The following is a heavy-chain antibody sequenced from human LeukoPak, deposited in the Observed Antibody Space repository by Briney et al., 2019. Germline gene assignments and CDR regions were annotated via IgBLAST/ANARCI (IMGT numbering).Heavy chain of an antibody. CDR3: AKESTVTPGNVNWFDS. D-gene: IGHD4-17*01. V-gene: IGHV3-23*01. Sequence: GGSLRLSCAASGFTFSSYAMSWVRQAPGKGLEWVSAISGSGGSTYYADSVKGRFTISRDNSKNTLYLQMNSLRAEDTAVYYCAKESTVTPGNVNWFDSWGQGTLVTVSS. J-gene: IGHJ5*01. CDR1: GFTFSSYA. CDR2: ISGSGGST.